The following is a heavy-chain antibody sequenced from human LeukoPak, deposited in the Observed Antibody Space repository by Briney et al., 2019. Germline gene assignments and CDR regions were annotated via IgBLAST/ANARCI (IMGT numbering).Heavy chain of an antibody. D-gene: IGHD5-18*01. Sequence: ASVKVSCRASGYIFKNYYIHWVRQAPGQGLEWMGIINPSGGSTSYAQNFQGRVTITADKSTSTAYMELSSLRSEDTAVYYCASLTGYSYGYDADYWGQGTLVTVSS. V-gene: IGHV1-46*02. J-gene: IGHJ4*02. CDR3: ASLTGYSYGYDADY. CDR1: GYIFKNYY. CDR2: INPSGGST.